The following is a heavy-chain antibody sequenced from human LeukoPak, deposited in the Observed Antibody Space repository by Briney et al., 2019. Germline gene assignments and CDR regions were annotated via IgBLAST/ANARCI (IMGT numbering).Heavy chain of an antibody. J-gene: IGHJ4*02. CDR3: TKKHTTMVRLFDY. V-gene: IGHV3-23*01. CDR2: ISGSDGST. CDR1: GFSLSNFA. Sequence: PGGSLRLSCAASGFSLSNFAMSWVRQAPGKGLEWVSTISGSDGSTYYADSVKGRFTIARDNSKNALYLQMNSLRAEDTAVYYCTKKHTTMVRLFDYWGQGTLVTVSS. D-gene: IGHD5-18*01.